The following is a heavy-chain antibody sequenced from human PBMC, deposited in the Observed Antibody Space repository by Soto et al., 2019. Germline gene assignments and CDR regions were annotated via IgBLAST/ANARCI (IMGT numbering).Heavy chain of an antibody. CDR3: ARLTSYDSSAYYCY. D-gene: IGHD3-22*01. Sequence: EVQLVESGGGLVKPGGSLRLSCAASGFTFSSYSMNWVRQAPGKGLEWVSSISSSSSYIYYADSVKGRFTISRDNAKNSLYLQMNSRRAVDTAVYYCARLTSYDSSAYYCYWGQGTLVTVSS. CDR1: GFTFSSYS. J-gene: IGHJ4*02. CDR2: ISSSSSYI. V-gene: IGHV3-21*01.